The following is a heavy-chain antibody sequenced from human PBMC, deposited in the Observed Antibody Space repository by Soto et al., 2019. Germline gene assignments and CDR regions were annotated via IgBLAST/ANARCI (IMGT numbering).Heavy chain of an antibody. J-gene: IGHJ4*02. CDR2: IIAGNGNT. D-gene: IGHD6-13*01. Sequence: ASVKVSCKASGGTFRTYAITWVRQAPGQGLEWMGGIIAGNGNTKYSQKFQGRVTITRDTSASTAYMELSSLRSEDTAVYYCARASSSSRTLIDYWGQGTLVTVSS. CDR3: ARASSSSRTLIDY. CDR1: GGTFRTYA. V-gene: IGHV1-3*01.